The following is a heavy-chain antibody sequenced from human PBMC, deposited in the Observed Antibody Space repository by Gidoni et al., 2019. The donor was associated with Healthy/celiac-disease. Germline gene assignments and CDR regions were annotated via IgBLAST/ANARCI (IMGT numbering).Heavy chain of an antibody. CDR1: GFSLSTSGVG. CDR3: AHRRDGGNVVDY. D-gene: IGHD2-15*01. J-gene: IGHJ4*02. Sequence: QITLKESGPTLVKPTQTLTLTCTFSGFSLSTSGVGVGWIRQPPGKALEWLALIYWDDDKRYSPSLKSRLTITKDTSKNQVVLTMTNMDPVDTATYYCAHRRDGGNVVDYWGQGTLVTVSS. CDR2: IYWDDDK. V-gene: IGHV2-5*02.